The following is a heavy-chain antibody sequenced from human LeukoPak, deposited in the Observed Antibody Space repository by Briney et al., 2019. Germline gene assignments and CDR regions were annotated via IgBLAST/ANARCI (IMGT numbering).Heavy chain of an antibody. V-gene: IGHV4-30-4*01. D-gene: IGHD5-12*01. CDR1: GGSISSGDYY. J-gene: IGHJ4*02. CDR3: ARGRATNPFDY. CDR2: IYYSGST. Sequence: SETLSLTCTVSGGSISSGDYYWSWIRQPPGKGLEWIGYIYYSGSTYYNPSLKSRVTISVDTSKNQFSLKLSSGTAADTAVYYCARGRATNPFDYWGQGTLVTVSS.